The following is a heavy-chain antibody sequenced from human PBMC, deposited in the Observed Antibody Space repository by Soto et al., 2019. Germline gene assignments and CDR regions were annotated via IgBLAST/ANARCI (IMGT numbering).Heavy chain of an antibody. V-gene: IGHV3-48*02. CDR3: AREPTLNAFDI. CDR2: ISSSGDET. J-gene: IGHJ3*02. CDR1: GFTFSSYS. Sequence: GGSLRLSCAASGFTFSSYSMNWVRQAPGKGPQWVSYISSSGDETYHADSVKGRFTISRDNAKNSLYLLINSLRDEDTAVYYCAREPTLNAFDIWGQGTMVTVSS.